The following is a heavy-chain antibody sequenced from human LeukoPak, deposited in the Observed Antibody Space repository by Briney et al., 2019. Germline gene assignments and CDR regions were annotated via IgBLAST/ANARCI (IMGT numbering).Heavy chain of an antibody. D-gene: IGHD1-26*01. Sequence: SETLSLTCTVSGGSISSYYWSWIRQPPGKGMEWIGYIYHSGSTNYNPSLKSRVTISVDTSKNQFSLKLSFVTAADTAVYYCARHTPSYGSFDPWGQGTAVTVSS. CDR2: IYHSGST. CDR3: ARHTPSYGSFDP. J-gene: IGHJ5*02. CDR1: GGSISSYY. V-gene: IGHV4-59*08.